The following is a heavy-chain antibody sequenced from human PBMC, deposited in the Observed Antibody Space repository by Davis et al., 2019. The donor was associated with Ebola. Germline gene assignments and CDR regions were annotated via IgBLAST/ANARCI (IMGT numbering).Heavy chain of an antibody. CDR1: GFTFSSYS. CDR3: ARESIVGATRADY. Sequence: GESLKISCAASGFTFSSYSMNWVRQAPGKGLEWVSSISSSSSYIYYADSVKGRFTISRDNAKNSLYLQMNSLRDEDTAVYYCARESIVGATRADYWGQGTLVTVSP. J-gene: IGHJ4*02. CDR2: ISSSSSYI. D-gene: IGHD1-26*01. V-gene: IGHV3-21*01.